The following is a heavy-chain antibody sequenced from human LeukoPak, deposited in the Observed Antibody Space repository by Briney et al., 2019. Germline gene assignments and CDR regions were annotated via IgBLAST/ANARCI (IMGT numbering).Heavy chain of an antibody. CDR2: ISGSGGST. CDR3: AKLFYCTGGVCNDY. V-gene: IGHV3-23*01. D-gene: IGHD2-8*02. Sequence: PGGSLRLSCAASGFTFSSYAMSWVRQAPGKGLEWVSAISGSGGSTYYADSVKGRFTISRDNSKNTLYLQMNSLRAEDTAVYYCAKLFYCTGGVCNDYWGQGTPVTVSS. J-gene: IGHJ4*02. CDR1: GFTFSSYA.